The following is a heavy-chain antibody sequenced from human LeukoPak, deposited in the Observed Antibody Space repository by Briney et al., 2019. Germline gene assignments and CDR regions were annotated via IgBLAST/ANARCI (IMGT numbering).Heavy chain of an antibody. CDR2: IRSKAYGGTT. CDR1: GFTFGDYA. Sequence: PGGSLRLSCTASGFTFGDYAMSWFRRAPGKGLEWVGFIRSKAYGGTTEYAASVKGRFTISRDDSKSIAYLQMNSLKTEDTAVYYCTRVRYSSSWALSDYWGQGTLVTVSS. CDR3: TRVRYSSSWALSDY. D-gene: IGHD6-13*01. J-gene: IGHJ4*02. V-gene: IGHV3-49*03.